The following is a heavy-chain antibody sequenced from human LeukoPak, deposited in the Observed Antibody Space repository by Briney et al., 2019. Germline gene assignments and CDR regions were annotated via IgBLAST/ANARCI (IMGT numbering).Heavy chain of an antibody. D-gene: IGHD2-2*01. V-gene: IGHV1-2*02. J-gene: IGHJ6*02. CDR1: GYTFTGYY. CDR3: ARSPVVPAAEYYYYGMDV. CDR2: INPNSGGT. Sequence: GASVKVSCKASGYTFTGYYMHWVRQAPGQGLEWMAWINPNSGGTNCTQKFQGRVTMTRDTSINTAYMELSRLRSGDTAVYYCARSPVVPAAEYYYYGMDVWGQGTTVTVSS.